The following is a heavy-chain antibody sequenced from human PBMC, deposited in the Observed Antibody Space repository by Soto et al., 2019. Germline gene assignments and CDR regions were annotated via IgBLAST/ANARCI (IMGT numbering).Heavy chain of an antibody. D-gene: IGHD2-2*02. CDR1: GYTFTSYD. J-gene: IGHJ6*02. V-gene: IGHV1-8*01. CDR2: MNPNSGNT. Sequence: ASVKVSCKASGYTFTSYDINWVRQATGQGLEWVGWMNPNSGNTGYAQKFQGRVTMTRNTSISTAYMELSSLRSEDTAVYYCARYCSSTSCYTEPFYYYYGMDVWGQGTTVTVSS. CDR3: ARYCSSTSCYTEPFYYYYGMDV.